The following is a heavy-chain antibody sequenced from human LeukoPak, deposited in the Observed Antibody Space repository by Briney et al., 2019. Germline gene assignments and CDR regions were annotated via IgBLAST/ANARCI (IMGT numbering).Heavy chain of an antibody. V-gene: IGHV3-23*01. D-gene: IGHD2-15*01. CDR2: ICGSGGNT. CDR3: AKGKTDSCYSGIHH. J-gene: IGHJ1*01. Sequence: GGSLRLSCAASGFTFSNFAMNWVRQAPGKGLEWVSVICGSGGNTYYADSVKGRFTISRDNSKNTLFLQMNNLRAEDTATYYCAKGKTDSCYSGIHHWGQGSLVTVSS. CDR1: GFTFSNFA.